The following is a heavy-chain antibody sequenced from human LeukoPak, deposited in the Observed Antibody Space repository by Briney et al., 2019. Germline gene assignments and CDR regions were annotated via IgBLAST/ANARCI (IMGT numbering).Heavy chain of an antibody. CDR2: IYPGDSDT. V-gene: IGHV5-51*01. D-gene: IGHD2-2*01. CDR1: GYNFPIHW. Sequence: ESLKISCKGSGYNFPIHWIAWVRQMPGKGLEWMGIIYPGDSDTRYSPSFQGQVTISADKSISTAYLQWSSLKASDTAMYYCARLQLLPYFHFDYWGQGTLVTVSS. J-gene: IGHJ4*02. CDR3: ARLQLLPYFHFDY.